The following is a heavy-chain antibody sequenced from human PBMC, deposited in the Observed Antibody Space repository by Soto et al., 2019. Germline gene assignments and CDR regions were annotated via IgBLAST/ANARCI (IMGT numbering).Heavy chain of an antibody. J-gene: IGHJ5*02. D-gene: IGHD5-18*01. CDR3: ARDRGYRSGSFGS. Sequence: SETLSLTCIVSGGSISGYYWSWIRQPAGKELEWIGRIYSDGTTNYNPSLKGRGTMSVDTSKKQISLKLTSVTAADTAMYYCARDRGYRSGSFGSWGQRVLVTVSS. CDR2: IYSDGTT. V-gene: IGHV4-4*07. CDR1: GGSISGYY.